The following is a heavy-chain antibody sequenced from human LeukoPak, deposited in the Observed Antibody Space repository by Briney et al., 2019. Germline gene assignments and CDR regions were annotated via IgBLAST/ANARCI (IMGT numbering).Heavy chain of an antibody. CDR2: IIPIFGTA. CDR3: ARAGFGELLNWFDP. D-gene: IGHD3-10*01. V-gene: IGHV1-69*06. Sequence: ASVKVSCKASGGTFSSYAISWVRQAPGQGLEWMGGIIPIFGTANYAQKFQGRVTITADKSTSTAYMELSSLRSEDTAVYYCARAGFGELLNWFDPWGQGTLVTVSS. CDR1: GGTFSSYA. J-gene: IGHJ5*02.